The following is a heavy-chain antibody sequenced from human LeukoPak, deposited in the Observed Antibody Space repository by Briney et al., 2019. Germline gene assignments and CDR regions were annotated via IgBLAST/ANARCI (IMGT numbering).Heavy chain of an antibody. CDR3: ATESYSGSYLYAFDI. CDR1: GYTFTSYG. Sequence: ASVKVSCKASGYTFTSYGISWVRQAPGQGLEWMGWISAYNGNTNYAQKLQGRVTMTTDTSTSTAYMELRSLRSDDTAVYYCATESYSGSYLYAFDIWGQGTMVTVSS. CDR2: ISAYNGNT. D-gene: IGHD1-26*01. V-gene: IGHV1-18*01. J-gene: IGHJ3*02.